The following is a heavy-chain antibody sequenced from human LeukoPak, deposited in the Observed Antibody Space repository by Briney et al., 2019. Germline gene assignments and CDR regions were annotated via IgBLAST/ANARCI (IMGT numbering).Heavy chain of an antibody. CDR1: GSSVSTYA. V-gene: IGHV3-23*01. Sequence: GGSLRLSCVVSGSSVSTYAMIWVRQVPGRGVEDVSIISGMGGDTYYADSVKGRFIVSRDNSKNTVFLQMDSLRVDDTAVYYCAKEFRILTAHDILTPWSYGMDVWGKGTTVTVSS. CDR3: AKEFRILTAHDILTPWSYGMDV. D-gene: IGHD3-9*01. J-gene: IGHJ6*04. CDR2: ISGMGGDT.